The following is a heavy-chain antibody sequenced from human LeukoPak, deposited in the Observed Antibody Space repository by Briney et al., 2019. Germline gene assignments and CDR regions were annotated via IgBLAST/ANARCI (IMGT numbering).Heavy chain of an antibody. Sequence: PGGSLRLSCAASGFTFSSYSMNWVRQAPGKGLEWVSSISSSSSYIYYAGSVKGRFTISRDNAKNSLYLQMNSLRAEDTAVYYCWPSSSWSFWGQGTLVTVSS. D-gene: IGHD6-13*01. J-gene: IGHJ4*02. CDR3: WPSSSWSF. CDR2: ISSSSSYI. V-gene: IGHV3-21*01. CDR1: GFTFSSYS.